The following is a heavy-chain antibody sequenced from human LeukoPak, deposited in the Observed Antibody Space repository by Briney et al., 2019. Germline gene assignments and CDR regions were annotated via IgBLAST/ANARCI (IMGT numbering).Heavy chain of an antibody. CDR1: GGTFSSYT. J-gene: IGHJ6*03. CDR3: ARRKVRDGSFKGIPNAYYYYYMDV. Sequence: SVKVSCKASGGTFSSYTISWVRQAPGQGLEWMGGIIPIFGTANYAQKFQGRVTITADESTSTAYMELSSLRSEDTAVYYCARRKVRDGSFKGIPNAYYYYYMDVWGKGTTVTVSS. V-gene: IGHV1-69*13. CDR2: IIPIFGTA.